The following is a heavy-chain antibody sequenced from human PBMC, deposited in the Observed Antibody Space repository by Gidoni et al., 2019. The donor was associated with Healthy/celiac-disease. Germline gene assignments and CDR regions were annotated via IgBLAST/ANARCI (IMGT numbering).Heavy chain of an antibody. J-gene: IGHJ4*02. CDR2: IYYSGST. Sequence: QLQLQASVPGLVKPSETLSLTCTYSGGSISSSSYYWGWILHPPGKGLEWIGSIYYSGSTYYNPSLKSRVTISVDTSKNQFSLKLSAVTAADTAVYYGARLYRDSSGYYFPYYFDYWGQGTLVTVSS. V-gene: IGHV4-39*01. CDR1: GGSISSSSYY. D-gene: IGHD3-22*01. CDR3: ARLYRDSSGYYFPYYFDY.